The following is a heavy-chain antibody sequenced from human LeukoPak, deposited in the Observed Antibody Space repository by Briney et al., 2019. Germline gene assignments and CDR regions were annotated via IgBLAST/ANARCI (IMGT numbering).Heavy chain of an antibody. J-gene: IGHJ4*02. D-gene: IGHD3-10*01. V-gene: IGHV4-39*01. Sequence: SETLSLTCTVSGGSISGSSYYWGRIRQPPGKGLEWIGSIFYSGNTFYNPSLKSRVTISVDTSKNQFSLNLTSVTAADTAVYYCARAVVRGVMFFDYWGQGTLVTVSS. CDR3: ARAVVRGVMFFDY. CDR1: GGSISGSSYY. CDR2: IFYSGNT.